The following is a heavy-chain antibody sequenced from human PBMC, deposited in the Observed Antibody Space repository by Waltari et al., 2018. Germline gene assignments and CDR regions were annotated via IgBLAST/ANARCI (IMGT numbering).Heavy chain of an antibody. CDR1: GFDFGGCV. V-gene: IGHV3-33*01. CDR2: IWYDGRYE. J-gene: IGHJ4*02. Sequence: QVQLVESGGGVVQPGRSLRLSCAASGFDFGGCVMHWVRQAAGKGLEWVAVIWYDGRYEYYADSVKGRFTISRDNSKDTLYLQMNSLRAEDTAVYYCARDFASTYFFDYWGQGTLVTVSS. CDR3: ARDFASTYFFDY.